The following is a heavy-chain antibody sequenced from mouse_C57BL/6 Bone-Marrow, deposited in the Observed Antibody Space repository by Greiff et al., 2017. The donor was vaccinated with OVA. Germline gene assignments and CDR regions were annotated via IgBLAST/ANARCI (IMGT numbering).Heavy chain of an antibody. CDR3: ARYCSRNFEV. J-gene: IGHJ1*03. CDR2: IYPGGGYT. CDR1: GYTFTNYW. Sequence: QVQLQQSGAELVRPGTSVKMSCKASGYTFTNYWIGWAKQRPGHGLEWIGDIYPGGGYTNYNEKFKGKDTLTADKSSSTAYMQFSSLTSEDSAIYYCARYCSRNFEVWGTGTTVTVSA. V-gene: IGHV1-63*01.